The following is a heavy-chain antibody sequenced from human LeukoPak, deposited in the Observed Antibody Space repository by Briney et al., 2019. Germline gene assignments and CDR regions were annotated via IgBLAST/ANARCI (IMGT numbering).Heavy chain of an antibody. CDR1: GFTFSSYA. V-gene: IGHV3-23*01. CDR2: ISGSGGST. D-gene: IGHD4-11*01. Sequence: AGGSLRLSCAASGFTFSSYAMSWVRQAPGEGLEWVSAISGSGGSTYYADSVKGRFTISRDNSKNTLYLQMNSLRAEDTAVYYCAKSLPPTTGFDFDYWGQGTLVTVSS. CDR3: AKSLPPTTGFDFDY. J-gene: IGHJ4*02.